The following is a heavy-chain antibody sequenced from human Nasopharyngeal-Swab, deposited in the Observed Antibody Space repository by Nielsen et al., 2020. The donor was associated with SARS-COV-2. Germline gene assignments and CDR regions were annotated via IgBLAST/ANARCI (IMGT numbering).Heavy chain of an antibody. Sequence: SETLSLTCAVYGGSFSGYYWSWIRQPPGKGLEWIGEINHSGSTNYNPSLKSRVTITVDTSKTQFSLKLSSVTAEDTAVSYCARGLGDSSGWYTSTRNNWFDPWGQGTLVTVSS. CDR2: INHSGST. J-gene: IGHJ5*02. D-gene: IGHD6-19*01. V-gene: IGHV4-34*01. CDR1: GGSFSGYY. CDR3: ARGLGDSSGWYTSTRNNWFDP.